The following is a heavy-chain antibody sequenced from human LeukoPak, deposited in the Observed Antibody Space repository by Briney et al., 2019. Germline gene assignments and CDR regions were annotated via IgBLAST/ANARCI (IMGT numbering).Heavy chain of an antibody. CDR3: ARDGTPIYSSGWVYMDV. CDR1: GFSFSSYE. D-gene: IGHD6-25*01. CDR2: ISASGTLT. Sequence: PGGSLRLSCAASGFSFSSYEMNWVRQAPGKGLEWISYISASGTLTHYVDSVEGRFTISRDNAKNSLYLQMNSLGGEDTAIYYCARDGTPIYSSGWVYMDVWGKGTTVTISS. V-gene: IGHV3-48*03. J-gene: IGHJ6*04.